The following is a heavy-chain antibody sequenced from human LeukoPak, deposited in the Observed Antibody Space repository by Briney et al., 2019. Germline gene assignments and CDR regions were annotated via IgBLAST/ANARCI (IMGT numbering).Heavy chain of an antibody. Sequence: PGGSLRLSCAASGFTFSNYWMSWVRQAPGKGLEWVANINQDGSEKYYVDSVKGRFIISKDNVKNSLFLQMNSLRVEDTAVYYCARQDYYFEYWGQGTLVTVSS. V-gene: IGHV3-7*01. CDR2: INQDGSEK. CDR1: GFTFSNYW. J-gene: IGHJ4*02. CDR3: ARQDYYFEY.